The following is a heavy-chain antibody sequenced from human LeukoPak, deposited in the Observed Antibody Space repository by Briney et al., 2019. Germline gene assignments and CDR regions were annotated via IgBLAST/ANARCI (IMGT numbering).Heavy chain of an antibody. CDR3: AKVGGRGKYFDAFDI. Sequence: GGSLRLSCAASGFTFSSYAMSWVRQAPGKGLEWVSSISGSGVSTYYADSVKGRFTISRDNSKNTLYLQMNSLRAEDMAVYYCAKVGGRGKYFDAFDIWGQGTMLTVSS. CDR1: GFTFSSYA. CDR2: ISGSGVST. V-gene: IGHV3-23*01. J-gene: IGHJ3*02. D-gene: IGHD2/OR15-2a*01.